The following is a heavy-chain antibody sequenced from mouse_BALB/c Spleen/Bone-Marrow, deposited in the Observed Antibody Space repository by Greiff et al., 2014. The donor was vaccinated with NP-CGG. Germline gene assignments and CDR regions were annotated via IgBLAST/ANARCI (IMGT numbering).Heavy chain of an antibody. J-gene: IGHJ4*01. D-gene: IGHD2-1*01. Sequence: VMLVESGAELMKPGASVKISCKATGYTFSSYWIEWVKQRPGHGLEWIGEILPGSGGTNYNERFKGKATFTADTSSNTAYMQLSSLTSEDSAVYYCARWGGNYEGYALDYWGQGTSVTVSS. CDR3: ARWGGNYEGYALDY. CDR1: GYTFSSYW. V-gene: IGHV1-9*01. CDR2: ILPGSGGT.